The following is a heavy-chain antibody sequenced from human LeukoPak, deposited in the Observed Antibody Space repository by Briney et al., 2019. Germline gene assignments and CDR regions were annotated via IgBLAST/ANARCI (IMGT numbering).Heavy chain of an antibody. CDR1: GFTFSSAW. D-gene: IGHD6-19*01. CDR3: TTLGPVAVAVFDS. CDR2: IKSNTDDGTA. J-gene: IGHJ4*02. V-gene: IGHV3-15*01. Sequence: PGGSLRLSCAASGFTFSSAWMSWVRQAPGKGLEWVGRIKSNTDDGTADYAAPLKGRFTISRDDSKNTLYLHMNSLQTEDTAVYFCTTLGPVAVAVFDSWGQGTLVTVSS.